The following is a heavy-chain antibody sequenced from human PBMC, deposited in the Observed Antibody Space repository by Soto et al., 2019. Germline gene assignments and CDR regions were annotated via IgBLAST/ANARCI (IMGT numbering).Heavy chain of an antibody. J-gene: IGHJ5*02. CDR1: GGSISAGYY. Sequence: QVQLQESGPELVKPSQTLSLTCTVSGGSISAGYYWSWIRQHPGKGLEWIGSISYSGSTSYNPSLKSRLTIAVDRSKSQFSLNLSSVTAADTAVYYCARRDRSGYSYWLDTWGQGTLVTVSS. V-gene: IGHV4-31*03. D-gene: IGHD3-22*01. CDR2: ISYSGST. CDR3: ARRDRSGYSYWLDT.